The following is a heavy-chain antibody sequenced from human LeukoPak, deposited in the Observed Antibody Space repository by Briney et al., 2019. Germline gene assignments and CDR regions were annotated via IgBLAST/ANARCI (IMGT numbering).Heavy chain of an antibody. D-gene: IGHD6-19*01. CDR1: GYTFTGYY. CDR3: ARAQKGQWLVVSTGWFDP. J-gene: IGHJ5*02. CDR2: IIPIFGTA. Sequence: ASVKVSCKASGYTFTGYYMHWVRQAPGQGLEWMGWIIPIFGTANYAQKFQGRVTITTDESTSTAYMELSSLRSEDTAVYYCARAQKGQWLVVSTGWFDPGGQGTLVTVSS. V-gene: IGHV1-69*05.